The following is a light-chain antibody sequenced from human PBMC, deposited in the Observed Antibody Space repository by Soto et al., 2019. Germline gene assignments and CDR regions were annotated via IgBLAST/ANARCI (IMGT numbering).Light chain of an antibody. CDR1: QSVSSTY. Sequence: EIVLTQSPGTLSLSPGERATLSCRASQSVSSTYVAWYQQRPGQTPKLLIYEASTRATGIPDRFSGSGSGTDYTLTIGRLEPEDFALYYCQQYGNSPQTVGQGTKVDIK. J-gene: IGKJ1*01. V-gene: IGKV3-20*01. CDR3: QQYGNSPQT. CDR2: EAS.